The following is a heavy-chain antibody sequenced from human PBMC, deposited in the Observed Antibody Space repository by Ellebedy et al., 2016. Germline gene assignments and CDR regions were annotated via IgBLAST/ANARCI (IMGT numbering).Heavy chain of an antibody. CDR3: RQGHYFDQ. Sequence: GGSLRLSXVASGFTFRNFFMSWVRQAPGGGLEWISTISGDGDTTFSADSVKGRFTISRDNSKNTLYLQMNNLRVDDTALYYCRQGHYFDQWGQGALVTVSS. V-gene: IGHV3-23*01. J-gene: IGHJ4*02. CDR1: GFTFRNFF. CDR2: ISGDGDTT.